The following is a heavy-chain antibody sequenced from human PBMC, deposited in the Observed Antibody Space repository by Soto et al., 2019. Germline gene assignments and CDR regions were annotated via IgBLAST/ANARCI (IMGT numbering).Heavy chain of an antibody. CDR1: GFTFNGSA. D-gene: IGHD3-9*01. Sequence: PGGSLRLSCAASGFTFNGSAMHWVRQAPGKGLEWVGRITNKADNYATVYAASVKGRFTISRDDSKNAAYLQMNSLKTEDTAVHYCTTNQVTGHKPHWGQGTLDTVSS. V-gene: IGHV3-73*01. J-gene: IGHJ4*02. CDR3: TTNQVTGHKPH. CDR2: ITNKADNYAT.